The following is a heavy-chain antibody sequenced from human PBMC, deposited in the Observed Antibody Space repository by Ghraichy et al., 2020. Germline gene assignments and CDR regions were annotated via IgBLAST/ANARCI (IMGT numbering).Heavy chain of an antibody. CDR2: ISSSSSYI. D-gene: IGHD5-24*01. Sequence: GESLKISCAASGFTFSSYGMNWVRQAPGKGLEWVSSISSSSSYIFYADSVKGRFTISRDNAKDSLYLQMNSLRAEDTAVYYCARAAGEMSETRYFDYWGQGALVTVSS. CDR1: GFTFSSYG. V-gene: IGHV3-21*01. J-gene: IGHJ4*02. CDR3: ARAAGEMSETRYFDY.